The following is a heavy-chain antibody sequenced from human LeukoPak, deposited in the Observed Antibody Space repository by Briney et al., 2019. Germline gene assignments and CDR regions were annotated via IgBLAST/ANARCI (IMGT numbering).Heavy chain of an antibody. CDR3: ARIEYGVWSRYYGIDY. J-gene: IGHJ4*02. Sequence: GASVKVSCKASGYTFNSYGTSWLRQAPGQGLEWMGWISPDSGNTHYVQKFQGRVTMTTDTSTSTAYMELTRLRSDDTAVYYCARIEYGVWSRYYGIDYWGQGTLVSVSS. V-gene: IGHV1-18*01. CDR1: GYTFNSYG. D-gene: IGHD3-3*01. CDR2: ISPDSGNT.